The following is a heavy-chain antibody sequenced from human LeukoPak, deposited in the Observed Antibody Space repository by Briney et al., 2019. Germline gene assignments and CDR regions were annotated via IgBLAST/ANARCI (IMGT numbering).Heavy chain of an antibody. V-gene: IGHV4-4*07. CDR3: ARSITMVRGVIFWFDP. CDR2: IYTSGST. J-gene: IGHJ5*02. CDR1: GGSISSYY. Sequence: SETLSLTCTVSGGSISSYYWSWIRQPAVKGLEWIGRIYTSGSTNYNPSLKSRVTMSVDTSKNQFSLKLSSVTAADTAVYYCARSITMVRGVIFWFDPWGQGTLVTVSS. D-gene: IGHD3-10*01.